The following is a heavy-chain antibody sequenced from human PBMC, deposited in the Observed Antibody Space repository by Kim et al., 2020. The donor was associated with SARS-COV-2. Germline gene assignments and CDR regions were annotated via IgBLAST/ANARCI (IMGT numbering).Heavy chain of an antibody. CDR3: ANSPDIVVVPAARLMDV. D-gene: IGHD2-2*01. CDR1: GFTFSSYG. CDR2: ISYDGSNK. V-gene: IGHV3-30*18. J-gene: IGHJ6*02. Sequence: GGSLRLSCAASGFTFSSYGMHWVRQAPGKGLEWVAVISYDGSNKYYADSVKGRFTISRDNSKNTLYLQMNSLRAEDTAVYYCANSPDIVVVPAARLMDVWGQGTTVTVS.